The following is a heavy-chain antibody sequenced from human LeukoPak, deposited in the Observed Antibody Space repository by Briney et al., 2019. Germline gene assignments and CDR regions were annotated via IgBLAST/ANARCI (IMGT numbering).Heavy chain of an antibody. Sequence: GGSLRLSCAVSGFRVSDYYMSRVRQAPGTGLEWVGLIRDSGEAFYADFVRGRFAISRDESENTLYLQMNSLRVEDTAVYFCARDRAALQDWVEFDPWGQGTPVIVSS. V-gene: IGHV3-66*03. CDR1: GFRVSDYY. CDR3: ARDRAALQDWVEFDP. D-gene: IGHD3/OR15-3a*01. J-gene: IGHJ5*02. CDR2: IRDSGEA.